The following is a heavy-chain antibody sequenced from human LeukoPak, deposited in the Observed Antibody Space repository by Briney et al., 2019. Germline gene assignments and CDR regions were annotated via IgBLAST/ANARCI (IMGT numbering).Heavy chain of an antibody. V-gene: IGHV3-21*06. Sequence: GGSLRLSCAASGFTFSSYSMNWVRQAPGKGLEWVSSISSDTSYIYYADSVKGRFTISRDNAKNSLYLQMNSLRAQDPALYYCARDRHSSGCLDYWGQGTLVTVSS. J-gene: IGHJ4*02. CDR3: ARDRHSSGCLDY. CDR1: GFTFSSYS. CDR2: ISSDTSYI. D-gene: IGHD3-22*01.